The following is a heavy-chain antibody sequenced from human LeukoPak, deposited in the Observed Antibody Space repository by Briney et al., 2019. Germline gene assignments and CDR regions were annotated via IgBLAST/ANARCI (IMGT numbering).Heavy chain of an antibody. CDR1: GYTFTSYG. CDR2: VSAYNGNT. Sequence: ASVKVSRKASGYTFTSYGISWVRQAPGQGLEWMGWVSAYNGNTNYAQKLQGRVTMTTDTSTSTAYMELRSLRSDDTAVYYCASYWIGDSTVPREGFDYWGQGTLVTVSS. CDR3: ASYWIGDSTVPREGFDY. D-gene: IGHD2-15*01. V-gene: IGHV1-18*01. J-gene: IGHJ4*02.